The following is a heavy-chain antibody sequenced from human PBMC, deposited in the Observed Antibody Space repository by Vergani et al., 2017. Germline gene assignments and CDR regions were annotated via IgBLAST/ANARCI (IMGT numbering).Heavy chain of an antibody. CDR2: INHSGST. CDR1: GGSFSGYY. Sequence: QVQLQQWGAGLLKPSETLSLTCAVYGGSFSGYYWSWIRQPPGKGLEWIGEINHSGSTNYNPSLKSRVTISVDTSKNQFSLKLSSVTAADTAVYYCARALDYYDSSGSYFDYWGQGTLVTVSS. D-gene: IGHD3-22*01. V-gene: IGHV4-34*01. J-gene: IGHJ4*02. CDR3: ARALDYYDSSGSYFDY.